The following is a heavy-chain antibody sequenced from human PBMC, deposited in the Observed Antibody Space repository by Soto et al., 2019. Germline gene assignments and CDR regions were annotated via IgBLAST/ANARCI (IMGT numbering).Heavy chain of an antibody. CDR2: IYSGGRN. CDR1: GGSVSSFY. J-gene: IGHJ4*02. CDR3: ARGSSRWDY. D-gene: IGHD6-13*01. V-gene: IGHV4-4*07. Sequence: PSETLSLTWTVSGGSVSSFYWSWIRQPAGKGLEWIGRIYSGGRNNYNPSLKSRVTMSVDTSKNQFSLRLSSVTAPDTAMYYCARGSSRWDYWGQGTLVTVSS.